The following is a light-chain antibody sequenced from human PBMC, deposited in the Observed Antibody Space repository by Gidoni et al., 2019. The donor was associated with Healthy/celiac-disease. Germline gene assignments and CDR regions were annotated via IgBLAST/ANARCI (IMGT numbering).Light chain of an antibody. CDR1: SSDVGGYNY. J-gene: IGLJ2*01. CDR2: DVR. Sequence: QSALTQPASVSGSPGQPITISCTGTSSDVGGYNYVSWYQQHPGKAPKLRIYDVRNRPSGVSNRFSGSPSGNPASLTISGLQAEDEADYYCRSYTSSSSPVVFGGGTKLTVL. CDR3: RSYTSSSSPVV. V-gene: IGLV2-14*03.